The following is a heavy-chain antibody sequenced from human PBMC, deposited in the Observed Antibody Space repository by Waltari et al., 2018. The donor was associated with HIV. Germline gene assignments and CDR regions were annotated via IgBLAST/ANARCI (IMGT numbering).Heavy chain of an antibody. J-gene: IGHJ6*02. CDR2: IYSGGNT. CDR3: ARDLGSSSWYNYYYGMDV. D-gene: IGHD6-13*01. V-gene: IGHV3-53*01. Sequence: EVQLVQSGGGLIQPGGSLRLSCAASGFTVSSNYMSWVRQAPGKWLEWCAVIYSGGNTYYADSFKGRFTSSRDNSKNTLYLQLKSLRAEDSDVYYCARDLGSSSWYNYYYGMDVWGQGTTVTVSS. CDR1: GFTVSSNY.